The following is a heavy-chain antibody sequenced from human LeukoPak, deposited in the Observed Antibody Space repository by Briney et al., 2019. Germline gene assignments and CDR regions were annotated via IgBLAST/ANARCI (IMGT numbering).Heavy chain of an antibody. V-gene: IGHV3-21*01. D-gene: IGHD2-2*01. CDR2: ISSSSSYI. J-gene: IGHJ6*02. CDR3: ARDPTIVVVPAARLGYYYYGMDV. Sequence: GGSLRLSCAASGFTFSSYSMNWVRQAPGKGLEWVSSISSSSSYIYYADSVKGRFTISRDNAKNSLYLQMNSLRAEDTAVYYCARDPTIVVVPAARLGYYYYGMDVWGQGTTVTVPS. CDR1: GFTFSSYS.